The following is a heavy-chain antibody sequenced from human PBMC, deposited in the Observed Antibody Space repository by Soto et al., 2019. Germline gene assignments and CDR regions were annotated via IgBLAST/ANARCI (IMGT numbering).Heavy chain of an antibody. V-gene: IGHV1-46*01. D-gene: IGHD3-3*01. CDR1: GYTFTSYY. Sequence: ASVKVSYKASGYTFTSYYMHWVRQAPGRGLEWMGIINPSGGSTSYEQKFQGRVTMTRDTSTSTVYLEVSSLRSEDTAVYYCARDSKYESDAFDIWGQGTMVTVSS. CDR2: INPSGGST. CDR3: ARDSKYESDAFDI. J-gene: IGHJ3*02.